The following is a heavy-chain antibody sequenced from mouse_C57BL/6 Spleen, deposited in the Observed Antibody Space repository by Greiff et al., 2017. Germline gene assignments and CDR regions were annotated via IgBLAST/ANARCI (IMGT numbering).Heavy chain of an antibody. V-gene: IGHV1-18*01. CDR3: ARHGKDWYFDV. CDR2: INPNNGGT. J-gene: IGHJ1*03. CDR1: GYTFTDYN. Sequence: VQLQQSGPELVKPGASVKIPCKASGYTFTDYNMDWVKQSHGKSLEWIGDINPNNGGTIYNQKFKGKATLTVDKSSSTAYMELRSLTSEDTAVYYCARHGKDWYFDVWGTGTTVTVSS.